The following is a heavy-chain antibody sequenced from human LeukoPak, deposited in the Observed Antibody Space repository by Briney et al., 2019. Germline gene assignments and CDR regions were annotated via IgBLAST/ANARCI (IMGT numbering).Heavy chain of an antibody. V-gene: IGHV4-4*02. J-gene: IGHJ4*02. CDR3: ARNNYDNSGQYYFDY. CDR1: GGSISSSNW. D-gene: IGHD3-22*01. Sequence: TSSGTLSLTCAVSGGSISSSNWWSWIRQPPGKGLEWIGEIYHSGSTNYNPSLKSRVTISVDKSKSQFSLRLGSVTAADTAVYYCARNNYDNSGQYYFDYWGQGTLVTVSS. CDR2: IYHSGST.